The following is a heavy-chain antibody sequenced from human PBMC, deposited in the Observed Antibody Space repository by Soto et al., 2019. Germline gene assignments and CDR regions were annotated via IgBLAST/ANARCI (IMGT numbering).Heavy chain of an antibody. D-gene: IGHD3-22*01. CDR1: GGSISSSNC. CDR2: IYHSGST. V-gene: IGHV4-4*02. Sequence: SETLSLTCAVSGGSISSSNCWSCVRQPPGKGLEWIGEIYHSGSTNYNPSLKSRVTISVDKSKNQFSLKLSSVTAADTAVYYCARRKYYYGSSGYYQPYYGMDVWGQGTTVTVSS. CDR3: ARRKYYYGSSGYYQPYYGMDV. J-gene: IGHJ6*02.